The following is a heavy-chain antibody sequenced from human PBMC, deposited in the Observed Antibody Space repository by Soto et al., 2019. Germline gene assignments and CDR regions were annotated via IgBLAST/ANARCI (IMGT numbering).Heavy chain of an antibody. CDR2: IYYSGTT. V-gene: IGHV4-39*01. J-gene: IGHJ1*01. CDR3: ASLPFYYDSSGYYNEYFQH. Sequence: QLQLQESGPGLVKPSETLSLSCTVSGGSISSGYYWGWIRQPPGKGLEWIGSIYYSGTTYYNPSLKSRLTISVDTSKNQFSLKLSSATAADTAMYYCASLPFYYDSSGYYNEYFQHWGQGTLVTVSS. CDR1: GGSISSGYY. D-gene: IGHD3-22*01.